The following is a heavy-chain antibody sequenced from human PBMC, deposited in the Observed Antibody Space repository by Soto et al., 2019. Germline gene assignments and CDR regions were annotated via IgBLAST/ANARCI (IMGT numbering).Heavy chain of an antibody. CDR2: IIPIFGTA. CDR1: GGTFSSYA. J-gene: IGHJ6*02. D-gene: IGHD6-6*01. CDR3: ARDQYSSSSRDYYYGMDV. V-gene: IGHV1-69*13. Sequence: SVKVSCKASGGTFSSYAISWVRQAPGQGLEWMGGIIPIFGTANYAQKFQGRVTITADESTSTAYMELSSLRSEDTAVYYCARDQYSSSSRDYYYGMDVWGQGTTVTVSS.